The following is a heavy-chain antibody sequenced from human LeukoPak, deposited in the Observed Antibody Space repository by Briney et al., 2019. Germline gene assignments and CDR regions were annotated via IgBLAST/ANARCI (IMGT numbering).Heavy chain of an antibody. J-gene: IGHJ4*02. CDR1: GFTFSTYA. Sequence: GRSLRLSCAASGFTFSTYAMHWVRQAPGKGLEWVAAISYDGSNKNYADAVKGRFTISGDNSKNTLYLQMNSLRAEDTAVYYCAKDMDYDSSGYWVWGQGTLVTVSS. V-gene: IGHV3-30*04. CDR2: ISYDGSNK. D-gene: IGHD3-22*01. CDR3: AKDMDYDSSGYWV.